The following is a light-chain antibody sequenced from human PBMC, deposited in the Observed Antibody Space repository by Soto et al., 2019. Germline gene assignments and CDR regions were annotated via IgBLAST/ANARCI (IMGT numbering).Light chain of an antibody. J-gene: IGKJ5*01. CDR1: QGISSY. CDR3: QPLIGYPVT. Sequence: IHFTHAPSSLSASVRDRVTITCRASQGISSYLAWYQHKPGKAPKLLISDASTLPSGVPSRFSGSGSVTDFTLTNSSLQPEDFATFFPQPLIGYPVTCGQGTRLEIK. V-gene: IGKV1-9*01. CDR2: DAS.